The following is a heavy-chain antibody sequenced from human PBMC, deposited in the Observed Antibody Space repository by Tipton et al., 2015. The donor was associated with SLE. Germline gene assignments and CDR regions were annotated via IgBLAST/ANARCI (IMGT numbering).Heavy chain of an antibody. D-gene: IGHD4-23*01. CDR1: GASASSFC. V-gene: IGHV4-59*02. Sequence: TLSLTCTVSGASASSFCWNWIRQSPGKGLEWIACVCNSVSTNYDPSLKSRGTISVDTSKNQFSLNLRSVTAADTAVYYCARGGTGDGRNPFDPWGQGTLVTVSS. CDR3: ARGGTGDGRNPFDP. J-gene: IGHJ5*02. CDR2: VCNSVST.